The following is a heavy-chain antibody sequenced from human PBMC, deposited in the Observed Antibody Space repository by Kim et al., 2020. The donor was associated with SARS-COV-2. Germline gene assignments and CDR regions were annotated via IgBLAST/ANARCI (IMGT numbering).Heavy chain of an antibody. V-gene: IGHV3-21*01. Sequence: GGSLRLSCAASGFTFSSYSMNWVRQAPGKGLEWVSSISSSSSYIYYADSVKGRFTISRDNAKNSLYLQMNSLRAEDTAVYYCARERSPYYDILTGLSYGMDVWGQGTPVTVSS. CDR1: GFTFSSYS. CDR2: ISSSSSYI. D-gene: IGHD3-9*01. J-gene: IGHJ6*02. CDR3: ARERSPYYDILTGLSYGMDV.